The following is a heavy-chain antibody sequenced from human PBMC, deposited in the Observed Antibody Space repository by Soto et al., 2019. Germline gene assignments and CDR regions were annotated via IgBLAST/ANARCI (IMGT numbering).Heavy chain of an antibody. J-gene: IGHJ6*02. CDR3: ARVRMTTATFYYYYAMDV. V-gene: IGHV4-34*01. D-gene: IGHD4-17*01. Sequence: SETLSLTCAVYGGSFSAYYWSWIRQPPGKGLEWIGEVNHSGSTNYNPSLKSRVTISIDTSKNQFSLKLSSVTAADTAVYYCARVRMTTATFYYYYAMDVWGQGTTVTAP. CDR1: GGSFSAYY. CDR2: VNHSGST.